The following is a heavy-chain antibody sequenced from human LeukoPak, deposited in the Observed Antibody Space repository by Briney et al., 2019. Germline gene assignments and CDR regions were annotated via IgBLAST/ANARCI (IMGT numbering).Heavy chain of an antibody. CDR3: ARACDQDFDL. CDR2: INPSGGGT. V-gene: IGHV1-46*01. CDR1: GYTFTSYW. J-gene: IGHJ2*01. Sequence: ASVKVSCKASGYTFTSYWMHWVRQAPGQGLEWVGMINPSGGGTRYAQSFQGRVAMNRDTSSSTVYMELSSLTSEDTAVYYCARACDQDFDLWGRGTLVTVSS.